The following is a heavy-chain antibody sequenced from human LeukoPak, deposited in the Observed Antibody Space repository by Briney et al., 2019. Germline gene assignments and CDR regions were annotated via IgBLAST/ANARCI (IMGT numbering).Heavy chain of an antibody. CDR1: GGSFSGYY. D-gene: IGHD6-6*01. Sequence: SETLSLTCAVYGGSFSGYYWSWIRQPPGKGLEWIGEINHSGSTNYNPSLKSRVTISVDTSKNQFSLKLSSVTAADTAVYYCARIGYSSSYRFDPWGQGTLVTVSS. CDR3: ARIGYSSSYRFDP. V-gene: IGHV4-34*01. J-gene: IGHJ5*02. CDR2: INHSGST.